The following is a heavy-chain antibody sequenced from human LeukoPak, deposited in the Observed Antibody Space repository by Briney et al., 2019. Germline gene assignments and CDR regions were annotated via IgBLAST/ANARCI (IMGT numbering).Heavy chain of an antibody. V-gene: IGHV3-7*01. CDR1: GFTFTTYW. D-gene: IGHD2-21*02. Sequence: TGGSLRLSCAASGFTFTTYWMHWVRQAPGKGLEWVANIKQDGSEKYYVDSAKGRFTISRDNGKNSVYLQMNGLRAEDTAVYYCARDGGHGGDLDYWGQGTLVTVSS. CDR3: ARDGGHGGDLDY. J-gene: IGHJ4*02. CDR2: IKQDGSEK.